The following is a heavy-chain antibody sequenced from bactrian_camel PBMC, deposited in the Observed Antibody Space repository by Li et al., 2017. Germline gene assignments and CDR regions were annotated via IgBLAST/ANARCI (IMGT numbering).Heavy chain of an antibody. CDR2: IDSDGRT. J-gene: IGHJ6*01. CDR3: AARGPYCYTKLSVRDFTY. V-gene: IGHV3S53*01. Sequence: HVQLVESGGGSVQAGGSLRLSCVVSRNPFCWFDMSWYRQAPGKEREFVSGIDSDGRTMYSDSVKGRFTISRDNAENMMYLQMNSLKPEDTAMYYCAARGPYCYTKLSVRDFTYWGQGTQVTVS. CDR1: RNPFCWFD. D-gene: IGHD2*01.